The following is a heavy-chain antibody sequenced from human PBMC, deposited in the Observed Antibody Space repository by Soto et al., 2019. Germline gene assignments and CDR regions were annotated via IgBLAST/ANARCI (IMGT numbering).Heavy chain of an antibody. CDR1: GFTFSNNN. CDR3: ARDRLRAFDL. CDR2: ISSGSVTI. J-gene: IGHJ3*01. V-gene: IGHV3-48*01. Sequence: EVQLVESGGGLVQPGGSLRLSCAASGFTFSNNNMNWVRQSPGKGLEWVSYISSGSVTIYYADSVKGRFTISRDNAKNSLYLQMNSLRAEDTAVYYCARDRLRAFDLWGPGTMVTVSS.